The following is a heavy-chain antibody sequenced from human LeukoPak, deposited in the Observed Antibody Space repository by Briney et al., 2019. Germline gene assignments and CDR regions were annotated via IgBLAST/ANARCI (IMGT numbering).Heavy chain of an antibody. CDR3: ARGRLSGYCSGAKSYSGY. D-gene: IGHD2-15*01. CDR2: ISNTGRNT. J-gene: IGHJ4*02. Sequence: PGGSLRDSCVASGFTFSTFGMNWVRHAPGKGLEWVSSISNTGRNTYYADSLKGRFTISTDNAKDSLYLQMNSLRADDTAVYYCARGRLSGYCSGAKSYSGYWGQGKLVTVSS. V-gene: IGHV3-21*01. CDR1: GFTFSTFG.